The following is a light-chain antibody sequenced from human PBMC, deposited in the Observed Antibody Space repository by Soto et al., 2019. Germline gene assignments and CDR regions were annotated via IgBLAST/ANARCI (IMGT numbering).Light chain of an antibody. V-gene: IGKV1-39*01. CDR2: AAS. Sequence: DIQMTQSPSSLSASVGDRVTISCRASQSINNHLSWYQQKPWKAPKLLINAASSLQSGVPSRFSGSLSETEFTLSISRLQPEEFATYYCQQSYMTLYRFGQGTSLEI. J-gene: IGKJ2*03. CDR1: QSINNH. CDR3: QQSYMTLYR.